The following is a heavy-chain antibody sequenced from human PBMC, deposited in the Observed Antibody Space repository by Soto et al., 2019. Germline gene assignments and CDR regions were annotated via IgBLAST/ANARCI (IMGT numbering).Heavy chain of an antibody. Sequence: PGGSLRLSCAASGFTFSSYWMSWVRQAPGKGLEWVANIKQDGSEKYYVDSVKGRFTISRDNAKNSLYLQMNSLSAEDTAVYYCARVLRYQLLWEYMDVWGKGTTVTVSS. D-gene: IGHD2-2*01. CDR3: ARVLRYQLLWEYMDV. CDR1: GFTFSSYW. CDR2: IKQDGSEK. V-gene: IGHV3-7*01. J-gene: IGHJ6*03.